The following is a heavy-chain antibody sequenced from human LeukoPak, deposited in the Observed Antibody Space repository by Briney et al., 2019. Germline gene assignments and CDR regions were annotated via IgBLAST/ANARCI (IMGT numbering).Heavy chain of an antibody. V-gene: IGHV3-21*01. J-gene: IGHJ4*02. D-gene: IGHD2-21*01. CDR3: AREGTAYCGGDCYLDY. CDR1: GFTFSTYS. Sequence: GTSLRLSCAASGFTFSTYSMNWVRQAPGNGLEWISSIRDSSSYIYYADSVKGRFTLSRDNAKNPLYLQMSSLRAEDTAVYYCAREGTAYCGGDCYLDYWGQGTLVTVSS. CDR2: IRDSSSYI.